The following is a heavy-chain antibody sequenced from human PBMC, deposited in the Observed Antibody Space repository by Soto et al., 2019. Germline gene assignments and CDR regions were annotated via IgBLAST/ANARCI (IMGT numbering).Heavy chain of an antibody. CDR3: ARELFGYRMAPQRPAGMDV. Sequence: EVQLVETGGGLIQPGGSLRLSCAASGFTVSSNYMSWVRQAPGKGLEWVSVIYSGGSTYYADSVKGRFTISRDNSKNTLYLQMNSLRAEDTAVYYCARELFGYRMAPQRPAGMDVWGQGTTVTVSS. CDR2: IYSGGST. CDR1: GFTVSSNY. D-gene: IGHD3-16*01. V-gene: IGHV3-53*02. J-gene: IGHJ6*02.